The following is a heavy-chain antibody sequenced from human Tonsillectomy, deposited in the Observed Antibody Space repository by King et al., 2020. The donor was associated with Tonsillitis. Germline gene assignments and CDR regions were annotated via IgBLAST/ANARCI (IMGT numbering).Heavy chain of an antibody. V-gene: IGHV4-39*01. Sequence: QLQESGPGLVKPSETLSLTCTVSGGSISSSSYYWGWIRQPPGKGLEWIGSIYYSGSTYYNPSLKSRVTISVDTSKNQFSLKLSSVTAADTAVYYCARLVRALRGGGWFDPWGQGTLVTVSS. CDR1: GGSISSSSYY. J-gene: IGHJ5*02. CDR3: ARLVRALRGGGWFDP. D-gene: IGHD2-15*01. CDR2: IYYSGST.